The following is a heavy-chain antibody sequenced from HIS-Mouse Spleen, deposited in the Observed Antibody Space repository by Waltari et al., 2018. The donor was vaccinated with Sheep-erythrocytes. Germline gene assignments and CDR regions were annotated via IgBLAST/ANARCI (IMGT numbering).Heavy chain of an antibody. Sequence: QVQLVQSGAEVKKPGSSVKVSCKASGGTFSSYAISWVRQAPGQGLEWMGRIIPTLGIANYAQKFQGRVTITADKSTSTAYMELSSLRSADTAVYYCSQTGATTPHFDYWGQGTLVTVSS. CDR1: GGTFSSYA. CDR2: IIPTLGIA. J-gene: IGHJ4*02. V-gene: IGHV1-69*04. CDR3: SQTGATTPHFDY. D-gene: IGHD1-26*01.